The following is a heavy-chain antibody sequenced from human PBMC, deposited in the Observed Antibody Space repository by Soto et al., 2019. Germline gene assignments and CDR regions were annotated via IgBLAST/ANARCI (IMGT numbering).Heavy chain of an antibody. J-gene: IGHJ6*02. CDR2: ISSSSSTI. CDR1: GFTFSSYS. V-gene: IGHV3-48*02. D-gene: IGHD2-8*01. CDR3: ASVSNYYYGMDV. Sequence: EVQLVESGGGLVQPGGSLRLSCAASGFTFSSYSMNWVRQAPGKGLECVSYISSSSSTIYYADSVKGRFTISRDNAKISLYLQMNSLRDEDTAVYYCASVSNYYYGMDVWGQGTTVTVSS.